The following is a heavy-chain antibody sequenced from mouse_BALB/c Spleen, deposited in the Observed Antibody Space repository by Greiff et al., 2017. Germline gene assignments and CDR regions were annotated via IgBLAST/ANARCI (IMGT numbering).Heavy chain of an antibody. CDR2: IRNKANGYTT. CDR1: GFTFTDYY. Sequence: EVQLVESGGGLVQPGGSLRLSCATSGFTFTDYYMSWVRQPPGKALEWLGFIRNKANGYTTEYSASVKGRFTISRDNSQSILYLQMNTLRAEDSATYYCARDNPCYYYGSSYWYFDVWGAGTTVTVSS. D-gene: IGHD1-1*01. CDR3: ARDNPCYYYGSSYWYFDV. V-gene: IGHV7-3*02. J-gene: IGHJ1*01.